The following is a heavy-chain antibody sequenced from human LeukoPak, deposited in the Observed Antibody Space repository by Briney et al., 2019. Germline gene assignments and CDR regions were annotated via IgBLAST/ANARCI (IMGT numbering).Heavy chain of an antibody. CDR2: ISSSSSYI. CDR1: GFPFSSYS. CDR3: ARFLLATVKRRYYYYGMDV. Sequence: GGSLRLSCAASGFPFSSYSMNWVRRVQGKGWRGVSSISSSSSYIYYADSVKGRFTISRDNAKNSLYLQMNSLRAEDTAVYYCARFLLATVKRRYYYYGMDVWGQGTTVTVSS. D-gene: IGHD4-17*01. J-gene: IGHJ6*02. V-gene: IGHV3-21*01.